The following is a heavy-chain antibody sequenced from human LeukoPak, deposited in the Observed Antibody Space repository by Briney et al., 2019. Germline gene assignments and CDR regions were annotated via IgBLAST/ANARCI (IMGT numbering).Heavy chain of an antibody. Sequence: ASVKVSCKASGYTFTSYGISWVRQAPGQGLEWMGWISAYNGNTNYAQKFQGRVTMTRDTSISTAYMELSRLRSDDTAVYYCAREWGRTIFGVVTPCNWFDPWGQGTLVTVSS. V-gene: IGHV1-18*01. CDR2: ISAYNGNT. CDR1: GYTFTSYG. CDR3: AREWGRTIFGVVTPCNWFDP. J-gene: IGHJ5*02. D-gene: IGHD3-3*01.